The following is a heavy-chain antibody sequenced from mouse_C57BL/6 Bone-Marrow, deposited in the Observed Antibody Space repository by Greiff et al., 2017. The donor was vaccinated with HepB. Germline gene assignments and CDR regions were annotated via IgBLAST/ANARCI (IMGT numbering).Heavy chain of an antibody. CDR3: ATPIYYGYLYYYAMDY. J-gene: IGHJ4*01. CDR1: GYSITSGYY. D-gene: IGHD2-2*01. Sequence: VQLQQSGPGLVKPSQSLSLTCSVTGYSITSGYYWNWIRQFPGNNLEWMGYISYDGSNNYNPSLKNRIPITRDTSKNQFFLKLNSVTTEDTATYCCATPIYYGYLYYYAMDYWGQGTSVTASS. V-gene: IGHV3-6*01. CDR2: ISYDGSN.